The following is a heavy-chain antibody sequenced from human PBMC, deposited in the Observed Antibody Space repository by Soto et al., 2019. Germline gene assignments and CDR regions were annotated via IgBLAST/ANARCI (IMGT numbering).Heavy chain of an antibody. V-gene: IGHV1-18*01. J-gene: IGHJ1*01. CDR2: ISAYNGNT. CDR3: ARDTRIAAAAEYFQH. D-gene: IGHD6-13*01. CDR1: GYTFTSYG. Sequence: ASVKVSCKASGYTFTSYGSSWVRQAPGQGLEWMGWISAYNGNTNYAQKLQGRVTMTTDTSTSTAYMELRSLRSDDTAVYYCARDTRIAAAAEYFQHWGQGTLVTVSS.